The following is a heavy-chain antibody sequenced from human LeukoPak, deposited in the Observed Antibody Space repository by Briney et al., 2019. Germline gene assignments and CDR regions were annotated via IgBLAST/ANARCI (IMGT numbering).Heavy chain of an antibody. D-gene: IGHD3-10*01. Sequence: GGSLRLSCAASGFTFSSYAMSWVRQAPGKGLEWVSAISGSGGSTYYADSVKGRFTISRDNSKNTLYLQINSLRAEDTAVYYCARETTPSRITMVRGVIYYYYYGMDVWGQGTTVTISS. CDR2: ISGSGGST. CDR1: GFTFSSYA. V-gene: IGHV3-23*01. CDR3: ARETTPSRITMVRGVIYYYYYGMDV. J-gene: IGHJ6*02.